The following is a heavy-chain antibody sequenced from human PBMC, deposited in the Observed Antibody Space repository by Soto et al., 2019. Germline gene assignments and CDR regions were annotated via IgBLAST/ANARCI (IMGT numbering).Heavy chain of an antibody. D-gene: IGHD3-3*01. Sequence: ASVKVSCKASGYTFTSYGISWVRQAPGQGLEWMGWISAYNGNTNYAQKLQGRVTISRDNSKNTVFLQMNSLRAEDTSVLYCARGMLLRFLEWHCLDVWGQGTTVTVSS. CDR2: ISAYNGNT. V-gene: IGHV1-18*01. J-gene: IGHJ6*02. CDR1: GYTFTSYG. CDR3: ARGMLLRFLEWHCLDV.